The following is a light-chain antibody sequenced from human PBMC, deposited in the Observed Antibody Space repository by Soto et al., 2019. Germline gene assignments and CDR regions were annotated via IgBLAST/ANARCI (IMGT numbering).Light chain of an antibody. CDR1: SSKIGSNY. CDR2: RNN. V-gene: IGLV1-47*01. CDR3: AAWDDSLSGSYD. Sequence: QSVLTQPPSASGTPGQRVTISCSGSSSKIGSNYVYWYQQLPGTAPKLLIYRNNQRPSGVPDRFSGSKSGTSASLAISGLRCEDEADYYCAAWDDSLSGSYDFGTATKVTVL. J-gene: IGLJ1*01.